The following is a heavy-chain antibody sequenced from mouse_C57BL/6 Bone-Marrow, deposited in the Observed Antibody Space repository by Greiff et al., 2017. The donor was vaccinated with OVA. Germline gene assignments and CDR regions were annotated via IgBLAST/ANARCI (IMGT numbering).Heavy chain of an antibody. CDR1: GYTFTSSW. J-gene: IGHJ4*01. CDR2: IYPGSGSP. CDR3: ARWGFLYAMDY. Sequence: QVQLQQPGAELVQPGASVKMSCKASGYTFTSSWITWVQQRPGQGLEWIGDIYPGSGSPDYNEKFKSKATLTVDTSSSPAYMQLSSLTSEDAAVYYGARWGFLYAMDYWGQGTSVTVSS. V-gene: IGHV1-55*01.